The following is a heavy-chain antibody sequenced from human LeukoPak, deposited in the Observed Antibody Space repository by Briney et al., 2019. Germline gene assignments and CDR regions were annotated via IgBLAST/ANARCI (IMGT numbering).Heavy chain of an antibody. CDR3: ARTLYCSSTSCYSQYYYYYYMDV. D-gene: IGHD2-2*02. Sequence: PSETLSLTCAVSGYSISSGYYWGWIRQPPGQGLEWIGSIFHSGTTYHNPSLKSRVTISVDTSKNQFSLKVSSVTAADTAVYYCARTLYCSSTSCYSQYYYYYYMDVWGKGTTVTVSS. J-gene: IGHJ6*03. CDR2: IFHSGTT. CDR1: GYSISSGYY. V-gene: IGHV4-38-2*01.